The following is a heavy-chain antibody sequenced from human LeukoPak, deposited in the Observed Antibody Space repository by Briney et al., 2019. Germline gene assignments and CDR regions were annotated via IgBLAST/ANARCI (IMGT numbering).Heavy chain of an antibody. D-gene: IGHD1-14*01. CDR1: GFTFSIYG. J-gene: IGHJ4*02. CDR2: VSSDGREE. V-gene: IGHV3-30*03. CDR3: RAATKNRGYYFDY. Sequence: GGSLRLSCAASGFTFSIYGMHWVHQAPGKGLEWVAVVSSDGREEDYADSVRGRFTISRDNSRDTLYLQMSSLRPEDAAVYYCRAATKNRGYYFDYWGQGTLVTVSS.